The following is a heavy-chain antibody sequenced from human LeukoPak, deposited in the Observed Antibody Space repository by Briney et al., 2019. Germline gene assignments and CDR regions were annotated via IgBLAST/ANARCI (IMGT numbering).Heavy chain of an antibody. J-gene: IGHJ4*02. CDR3: ANAGGDYNY. CDR1: GYTFTGYY. V-gene: IGHV1-2*02. D-gene: IGHD4-17*01. CDR2: INPNSGDT. Sequence: GASVKVSFKASGYTFTGYYMHWVRQAPGQGLEWMGWINPNSGDTNYAQKFEGRVTMTRDTSISTAYMELSRLRSDDTAVYYCANAGGDYNYWGQGTLVTVSS.